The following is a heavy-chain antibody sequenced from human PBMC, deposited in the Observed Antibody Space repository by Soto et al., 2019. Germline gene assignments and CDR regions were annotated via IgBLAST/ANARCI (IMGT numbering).Heavy chain of an antibody. D-gene: IGHD6-13*01. J-gene: IGHJ3*02. CDR1: GYTFTGYY. CDR3: ARATKQQLVVGDAFDI. V-gene: IGHV1-2*04. Sequence: ASVKVSCKASGYTFTGYYMHWVRQAPGQGLEWMGWINPNSGGTNYAQRFQGWVTMTRDTSISTAYMELSRLRSDDTAVYYCARATKQQLVVGDAFDIWGQGTMVTVSS. CDR2: INPNSGGT.